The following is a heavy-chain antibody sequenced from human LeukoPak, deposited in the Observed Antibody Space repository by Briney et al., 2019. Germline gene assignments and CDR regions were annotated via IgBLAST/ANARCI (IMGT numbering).Heavy chain of an antibody. J-gene: IGHJ4*02. V-gene: IGHV1-18*01. CDR2: ISAYNGNT. CDR3: ARVATQEFDY. Sequence: ASVKVSCKASGYTFTNCGITWVRQAPGQGLEWMGWISAYNGNTNYAQKLQGRVTMTTDTSTSTAYMELRSLRSDDTAVYYCARVATQEFDYWGQGTLVTVSS. D-gene: IGHD5-12*01. CDR1: GYTFTNCG.